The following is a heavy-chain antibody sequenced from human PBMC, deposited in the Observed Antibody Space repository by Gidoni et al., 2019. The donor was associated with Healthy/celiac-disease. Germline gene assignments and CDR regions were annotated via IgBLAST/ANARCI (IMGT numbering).Heavy chain of an antibody. CDR2: ISSSGSTI. CDR1: GFTFSSYE. D-gene: IGHD6-19*01. V-gene: IGHV3-48*03. CDR3: ARDSAVAASQLYYYYGMDV. Sequence: EVQLVESGGGLVQPGGSLRLSCAASGFTFSSYEMNWVRQAPGKGLEWVSYISSSGSTIYYADSVKGRFTISRDNAKNSLYLQMNSLRAEDTAVYYCARDSAVAASQLYYYYGMDVWGQGTTVTVSS. J-gene: IGHJ6*02.